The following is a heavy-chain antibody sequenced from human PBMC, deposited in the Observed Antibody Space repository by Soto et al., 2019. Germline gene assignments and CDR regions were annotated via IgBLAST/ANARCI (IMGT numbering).Heavy chain of an antibody. D-gene: IGHD2-21*01. V-gene: IGHV3-21*01. CDR1: GFTFSSYS. CDR2: ISSSSSYI. Sequence: EVQLVESGGGLVKPGGSLRLSCAASGFTFSSYSMNWVRQAPGKGLEWVSSISSSSSYIYYADSVKGRFTISRDNAKNSLYLQMNSLRAEDTAVYYCASCSPSGETPDVWGQGTTVTVSS. CDR3: ASCSPSGETPDV. J-gene: IGHJ6*02.